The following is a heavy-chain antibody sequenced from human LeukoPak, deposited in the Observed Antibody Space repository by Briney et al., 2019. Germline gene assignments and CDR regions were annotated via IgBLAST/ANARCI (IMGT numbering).Heavy chain of an antibody. CDR2: ISAYNGNT. CDR1: GSTFTSYG. Sequence: ASVKLSCKAAGSTFTSYGISWVRQGPGQGLELMGWISAYNGNTNYAQKLQGRVTMTTDTSTSTAYMELRILRSNDTAVYYCARTHRIRRPAPSGDYGDYGGTWFDYWGQGTLVTVSS. D-gene: IGHD4-17*01. CDR3: ARTHRIRRPAPSGDYGDYGGTWFDY. V-gene: IGHV1-18*01. J-gene: IGHJ4*02.